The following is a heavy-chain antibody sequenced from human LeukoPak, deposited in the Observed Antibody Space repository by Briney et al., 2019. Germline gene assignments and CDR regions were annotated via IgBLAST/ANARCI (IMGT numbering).Heavy chain of an antibody. D-gene: IGHD3-10*01. CDR3: TTEPRITMVRGVIREGSFDY. Sequence: GGSLRLSCAASGFTFSSYSMNWVRQAPGKGLEWVGRIKSKTDGGTTDYAAPVKGRFTISRDDSKNTLYLQMNSLKTEDTAVYYCTTEPRITMVRGVIREGSFDYWGQGTLVTVSS. CDR2: IKSKTDGGTT. V-gene: IGHV3-15*01. J-gene: IGHJ4*02. CDR1: GFTFSSYS.